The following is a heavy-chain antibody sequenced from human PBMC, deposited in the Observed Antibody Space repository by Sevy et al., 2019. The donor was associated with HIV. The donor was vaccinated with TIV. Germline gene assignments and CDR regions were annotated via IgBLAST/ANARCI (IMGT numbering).Heavy chain of an antibody. CDR2: ISSSSSTI. V-gene: IGHV3-48*02. CDR3: ARGPGGANTAKDYYYYGMDV. D-gene: IGHD3-16*01. Sequence: GGSLRLSCAASGFTFSSYSMNWVRQAPGKGLEWVSYISSSSSTIYYADSVKGRFTIYRDNAKNSLYLQMNSLRDEDTAVYYCARGPGGANTAKDYYYYGMDVWGQGTTVTVSS. J-gene: IGHJ6*02. CDR1: GFTFSSYS.